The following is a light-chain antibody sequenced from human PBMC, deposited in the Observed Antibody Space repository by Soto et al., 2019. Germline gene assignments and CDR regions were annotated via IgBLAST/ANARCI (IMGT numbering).Light chain of an antibody. Sequence: EIVLTQSPVTLSLSPGERATLSCRASQSFRTYLAWYQVKPGQAPRLLIYDASSRASGVPARFSGSGSGTDFTLTISSLEPEDFALYYCQQRNSWPPITFGQGTRLEIK. V-gene: IGKV3-11*01. J-gene: IGKJ5*01. CDR3: QQRNSWPPIT. CDR2: DAS. CDR1: QSFRTY.